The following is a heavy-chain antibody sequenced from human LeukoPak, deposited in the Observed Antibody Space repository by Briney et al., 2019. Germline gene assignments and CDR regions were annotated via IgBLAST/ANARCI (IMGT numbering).Heavy chain of an antibody. V-gene: IGHV4-34*01. D-gene: IGHD6-13*01. Sequence: PSETLSLTCAVYGGSFSRYYWTWIRQPPGRGLDWIGEINHSGSANYNPSLKSGVTISVDASKSQFPLRCGSVPAAGRADCYVARLTYSNNWYFRRGLDNWFDPWGQGTLVTVSS. CDR2: INHSGSA. J-gene: IGHJ5*02. CDR1: GGSFSRYY. CDR3: ARLTYSNNWYFRRGLDNWFDP.